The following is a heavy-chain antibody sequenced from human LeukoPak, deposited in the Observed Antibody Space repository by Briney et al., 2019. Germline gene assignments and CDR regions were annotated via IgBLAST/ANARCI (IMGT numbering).Heavy chain of an antibody. Sequence: PSETLSLTCTVSGGSISSYYWSWIRQPPGKGLEWIGYIYYSGSTNYNPSLKSRVTISVDTSKNQFSLKLSSVTAADTAVYYCARAYGGSYETINWFDPWGQGTLATVSS. CDR1: GGSISSYY. CDR3: ARAYGGSYETINWFDP. CDR2: IYYSGST. J-gene: IGHJ5*02. V-gene: IGHV4-59*01. D-gene: IGHD1-26*01.